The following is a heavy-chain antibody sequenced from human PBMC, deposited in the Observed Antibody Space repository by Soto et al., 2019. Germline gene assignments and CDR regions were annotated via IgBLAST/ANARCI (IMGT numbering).Heavy chain of an antibody. CDR3: AKDRGGTGWPFKH. CDR2: ISAGGATT. D-gene: IGHD6-19*01. Sequence: PGGSLRLSCTPSGFTFGNFAMSCVRQAPGKGLEWVSSISAGGATTYYADSVKGRVTMSRDNPKNTLSLQMISLRAEDSAVYHCAKDRGGTGWPFKHWGQVTLVAVSS. J-gene: IGHJ1*01. CDR1: GFTFGNFA. V-gene: IGHV3-23*01.